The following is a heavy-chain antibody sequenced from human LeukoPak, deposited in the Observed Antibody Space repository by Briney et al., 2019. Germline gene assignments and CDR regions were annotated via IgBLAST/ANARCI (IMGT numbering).Heavy chain of an antibody. J-gene: IGHJ4*02. CDR3: ARGGGVVGATSYYFDY. CDR1: GYTFTSYY. V-gene: IGHV1-46*01. CDR2: INPSGGST. Sequence: ASVKVSCKASGYTFTSYYMHWVRQAPGQGLEWMGIINPSGGSTSYAQKFQGRVTMTRNTSISTAYMELSSLRSEDTAVYYCARGGGVVGATSYYFDYWGQGTLVTVSS. D-gene: IGHD1-26*01.